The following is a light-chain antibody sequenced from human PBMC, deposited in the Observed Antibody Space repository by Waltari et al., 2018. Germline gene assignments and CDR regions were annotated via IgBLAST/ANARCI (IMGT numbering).Light chain of an antibody. V-gene: IGLV1-40*01. CDR1: SSHLGAGYD. CDR2: VNS. Sequence: QSVLTQPPPVAGAPGQRVTISCTGSSSHLGAGYDLHWYQQLPGTAPHLLIYVNSNRPSGVPDRISASKSGTLASLAITGLQAEDEADYYCQSYDSSLTAWVFGGGTKLTVL. J-gene: IGLJ3*02. CDR3: QSYDSSLTAWV.